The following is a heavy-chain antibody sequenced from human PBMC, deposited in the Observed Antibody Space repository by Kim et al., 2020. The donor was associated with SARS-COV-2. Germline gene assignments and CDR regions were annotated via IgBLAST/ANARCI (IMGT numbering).Heavy chain of an antibody. CDR3: ARERWLAY. V-gene: IGHV3-23*01. J-gene: IGHJ4*02. D-gene: IGHD2-15*01. CDR1: GFTFSNYG. Sequence: GGSLRLSCVASGFTFSNYGVSWVRQAPEKGLEWVSTISGSGGGTNYADSVKGRFTISRDNSKNTVYLQMNSLRAEDTAVYYCARERWLAYWGQGTLVTVS. CDR2: ISGSGGGT.